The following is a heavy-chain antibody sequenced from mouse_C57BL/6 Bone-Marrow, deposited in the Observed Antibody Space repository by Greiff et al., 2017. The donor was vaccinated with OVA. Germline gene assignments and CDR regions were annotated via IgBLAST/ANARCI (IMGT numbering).Heavy chain of an antibody. CDR1: GYSFTGYY. J-gene: IGHJ3*01. V-gene: IGHV1-42*01. Sequence: EVQVVESGPELVKPGASVKISCKASGYSFTGYYMNWVKQSPEKSLEWIGEINPSTGGTTYNQKFKAKATLTVDKSSSTAYMQLKSLTSEDSAVYYCARYPWFAYWGQGTLVTVSA. CDR3: ARYPWFAY. CDR2: INPSTGGT.